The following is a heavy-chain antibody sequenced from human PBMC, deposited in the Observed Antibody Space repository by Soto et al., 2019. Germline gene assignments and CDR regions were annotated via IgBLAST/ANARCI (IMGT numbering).Heavy chain of an antibody. J-gene: IGHJ6*02. V-gene: IGHV3-30*03. CDR3: ARRITMVRGPYYYYAMDV. Sequence: PGGSLRLSCAASGFSFSNYAMHWVRQAPGKGPEWVAVISYDGSEKYYADSVKGRFTISRDNANNSLYPQMNSLRDEDTAVYYCARRITMVRGPYYYYAMDVWGQGTTVTVS. CDR2: ISYDGSEK. CDR1: GFSFSNYA. D-gene: IGHD3-10*01.